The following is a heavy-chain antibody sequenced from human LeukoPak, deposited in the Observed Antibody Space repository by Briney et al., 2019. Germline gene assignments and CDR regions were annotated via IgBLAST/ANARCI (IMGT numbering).Heavy chain of an antibody. CDR3: ARQAATITRFDY. CDR1: GGSISSYY. D-gene: IGHD5-12*01. CDR2: IYYSGST. V-gene: IGHV4-59*08. J-gene: IGHJ4*02. Sequence: SETLSLTCTVSGGSISSYYWSWIRQPPGKGLEWIGYIYYSGSTNYNPSLKSRVTISVDTSKNQFSLKLSSVTAADTAVYYCARQAATITRFDYWGQGTLVTVSS.